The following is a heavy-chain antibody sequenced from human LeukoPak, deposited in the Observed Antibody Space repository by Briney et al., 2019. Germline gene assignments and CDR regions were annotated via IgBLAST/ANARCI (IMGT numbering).Heavy chain of an antibody. CDR1: GVSISSSNSY. V-gene: IGHV3-11*04. Sequence: LSLTCTVSGVSISSSNSYWGWIRQPPGKGLEWISYISSSDSTIYYADSVKGRFTISRGNAKNSLYLQMNSLRAEDTAVYYCAELGITMIGGVWGKGTTVTISS. J-gene: IGHJ6*04. CDR3: AELGITMIGGV. D-gene: IGHD3-10*02. CDR2: ISSSDSTI.